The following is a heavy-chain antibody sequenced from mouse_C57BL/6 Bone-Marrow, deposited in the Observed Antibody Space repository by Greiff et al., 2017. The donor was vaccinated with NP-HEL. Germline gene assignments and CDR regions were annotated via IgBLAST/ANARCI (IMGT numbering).Heavy chain of an antibody. J-gene: IGHJ4*01. CDR1: GFSLTSYG. V-gene: IGHV2-2*01. D-gene: IGHD2-5*01. CDR2: IWSGGST. CDR3: ARGDYSNSNYYAMDY. Sequence: QVQLKESGPGLVQPSQSLSITCTVSGFSLTSYGVHWVRQSPGKGLEWLGVIWSGGSTDYYAAFISRLSISKDNSKSQVFFKMNSLQADDTAIYDCARGDYSNSNYYAMDYWGQGTSVTVSS.